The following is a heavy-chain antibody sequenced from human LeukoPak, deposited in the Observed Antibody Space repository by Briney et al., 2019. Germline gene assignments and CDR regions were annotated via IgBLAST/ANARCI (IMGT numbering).Heavy chain of an antibody. D-gene: IGHD3-10*01. Sequence: SETLSLTCTVSGGSISSYYWSWIRQPAGKGLEWIGRIYTSGSTNYNPSLKSRVTMSVDTSKNQFSLKLSSVTAADTAVYYCARDGWFGDGYNWFDPWGQGTLVTVSS. CDR3: ARDGWFGDGYNWFDP. V-gene: IGHV4-4*07. CDR2: IYTSGST. CDR1: GGSISSYY. J-gene: IGHJ5*02.